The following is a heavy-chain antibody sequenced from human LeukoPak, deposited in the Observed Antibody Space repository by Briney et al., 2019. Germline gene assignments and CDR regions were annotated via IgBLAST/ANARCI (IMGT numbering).Heavy chain of an antibody. CDR3: ARGITGTSYYYYMDV. J-gene: IGHJ6*03. CDR1: GYTFTSYD. CDR2: MNPNSGNT. V-gene: IGHV1-8*03. Sequence: ASVKVSCKASGYTFTSYDINWVRQATGQGLEWMGWMNPNSGNTGYAQKLQGRVTITRNTSISTAYMELSSLRSEDTAVYYCARGITGTSYYYYMDVWGKGTTVTVSS. D-gene: IGHD1-7*01.